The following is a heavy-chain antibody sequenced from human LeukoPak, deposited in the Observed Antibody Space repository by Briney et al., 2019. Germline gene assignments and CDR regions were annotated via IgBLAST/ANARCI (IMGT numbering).Heavy chain of an antibody. V-gene: IGHV1-46*01. CDR2: INPSGGST. CDR1: GYTFSSYS. CDR3: ARDSHQWLVSYDYFDY. D-gene: IGHD6-19*01. Sequence: GASVKVSCKASGYTFSSYSMHWVRQAPGQGLEWMGIINPSGGSTRYAQKFQGRVTMTRDTSTSTVYMELSSLRSEDTAVYYCARDSHQWLVSYDYFDYWGQGTLVTVSS. J-gene: IGHJ4*02.